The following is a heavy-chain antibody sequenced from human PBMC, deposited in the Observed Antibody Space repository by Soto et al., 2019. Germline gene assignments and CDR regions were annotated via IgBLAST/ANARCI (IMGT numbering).Heavy chain of an antibody. V-gene: IGHV3-33*08. Sequence: PGGSLRLSCAASGFTFSNYAISWVRQAPGKGLEWVAVIWYDGSNKYYADSVKGRFTISRDNSKNTLYLQMNSLRAEDTAVYYCARDPSELDVWGQGTTVTVSS. CDR2: IWYDGSNK. J-gene: IGHJ6*02. CDR1: GFTFSNYA. CDR3: ARDPSELDV.